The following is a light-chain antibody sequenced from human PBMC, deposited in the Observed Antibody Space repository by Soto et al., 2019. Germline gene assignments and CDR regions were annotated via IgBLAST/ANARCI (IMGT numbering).Light chain of an antibody. CDR1: SGDVGGYDY. Sequence: QSALTQPPSASGSPGQSVTISCTGTSGDVGGYDYVSWYQQHPGKAPTLMIYEVTKRPLGVPDRFSGSKSGNTASLTVSGLQAEDEADYYCSSYAGSDNPYVFGTGTKVTVL. CDR2: EVT. CDR3: SSYAGSDNPYV. V-gene: IGLV2-8*01. J-gene: IGLJ1*01.